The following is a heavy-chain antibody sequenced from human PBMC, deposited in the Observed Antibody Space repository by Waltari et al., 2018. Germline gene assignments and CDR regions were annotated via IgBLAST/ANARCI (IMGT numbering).Heavy chain of an antibody. CDR2: IRSKAYGGTT. CDR1: GFTFGDDA. V-gene: IGHV3-49*03. D-gene: IGHD2-21*02. CDR3: TRVIRVVTPYFDY. Sequence: EGQLVETGGGLIQPGRSLRRSCTASGFTFGDDAMSWFRKVPGKGLDWVGFIRSKAYGGTTEYAASVKGRFTISRDDSKSIAYLQMNSLKTEDTAVYSCTRVIRVVTPYFDYWGQGTLVTVSS. J-gene: IGHJ4*02.